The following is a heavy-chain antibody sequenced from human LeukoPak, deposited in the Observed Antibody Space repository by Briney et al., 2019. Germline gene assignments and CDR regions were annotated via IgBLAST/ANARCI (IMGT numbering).Heavy chain of an antibody. CDR1: GFTFSTYS. V-gene: IGHV3-15*01. J-gene: IGHJ4*02. CDR2: IKSETDGGTT. CDR3: TTISYDFLTGRAHFDY. D-gene: IGHD3-9*01. Sequence: GGSLRLSCAASGFTFSTYSMNWVRQAPGKGLEWVGRIKSETDGGTTDYAAPVKGRFTISRDDSRNTLYLQMNSLKIEDTAVYYCTTISYDFLTGRAHFDYWGQGTLVTVSS.